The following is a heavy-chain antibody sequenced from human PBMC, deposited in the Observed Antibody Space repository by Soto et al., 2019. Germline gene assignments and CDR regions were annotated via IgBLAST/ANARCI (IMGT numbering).Heavy chain of an antibody. J-gene: IGHJ4*02. Sequence: QVQLVQSGAEVKKPGASVKVSCKASGYTFTSYAMHWVRQAPGQRLEWMGWINAGNGNTKYSQKFQGRVTITRDTSASTAYMELSSLRSEDTAVYYCARDLEWEYQLQIDYWGQGTLVTVSS. CDR2: INAGNGNT. CDR3: ARDLEWEYQLQIDY. V-gene: IGHV1-3*01. D-gene: IGHD2-2*01. CDR1: GYTFTSYA.